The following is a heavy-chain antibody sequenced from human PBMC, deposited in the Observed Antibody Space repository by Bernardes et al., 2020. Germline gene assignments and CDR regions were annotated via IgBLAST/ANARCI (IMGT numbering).Heavy chain of an antibody. D-gene: IGHD3-16*01. CDR1: GGSISSYY. J-gene: IGHJ4*02. CDR3: ARASGGSGY. Sequence: SETLSLTCTVSGGSISSYYWSWIRQPPGKGLEWIGYIYYSGSTNYNPSLKSRVTISVDTSKNQFSLKLSSVTAADTAVYYCARASGGSGYWGQGTLVTVSS. V-gene: IGHV4-59*01. CDR2: IYYSGST.